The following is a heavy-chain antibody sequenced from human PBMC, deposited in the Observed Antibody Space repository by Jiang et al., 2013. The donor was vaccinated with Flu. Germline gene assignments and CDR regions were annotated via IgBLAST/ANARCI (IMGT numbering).Heavy chain of an antibody. J-gene: IGHJ4*02. CDR1: GGFVSNSDYY. V-gene: IGHV4-39*07. CDR3: ARDRTFSSDYYYPIDY. CDR2: VYYDGGT. D-gene: IGHD3-22*01. Sequence: TLSLTCSVSGGFVSNSDYYWGWIRQSPGKGLEWIGSVYYDGGTHYNPSLKSRITISVDTSKNQFSLKLTSVSAADTAVYYCARDRTFSSDYYYPIDYWGQGILVTVSS.